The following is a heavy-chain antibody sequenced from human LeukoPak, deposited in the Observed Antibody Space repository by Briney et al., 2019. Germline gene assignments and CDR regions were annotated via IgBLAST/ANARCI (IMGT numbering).Heavy chain of an antibody. CDR2: FDPGNGEM. CDR3: ATGTHYDLLPY. J-gene: IGHJ4*02. V-gene: IGHV1-24*01. Sequence: ASVKVSCKVSGYSLTELSMHWVRQAPVKGLEWMGGFDPGNGEMVYEQKFQGRVTMTEHTSTDTAYMELSSLRSEDTALYYCATGTHYDLLPYWGQGSLVTVSS. CDR1: GYSLTELS. D-gene: IGHD3-9*01.